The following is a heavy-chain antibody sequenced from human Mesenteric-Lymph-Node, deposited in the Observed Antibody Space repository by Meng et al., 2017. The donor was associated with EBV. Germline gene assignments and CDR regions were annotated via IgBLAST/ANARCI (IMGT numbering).Heavy chain of an antibody. Sequence: EVQLGGSGGGLVQPGGSLGLSCAASGFTFSSHSMSWVRQAPGKGLEWVSAITGNGGNTYYADSVKGRFTISRDNSKNTVYLQMNSLRAEDTAVYYCARLTDYWGQGTLVTVSS. CDR1: GFTFSSHS. CDR3: ARLTDY. J-gene: IGHJ4*02. V-gene: IGHV3-23*04. CDR2: ITGNGGNT. D-gene: IGHD3-9*01.